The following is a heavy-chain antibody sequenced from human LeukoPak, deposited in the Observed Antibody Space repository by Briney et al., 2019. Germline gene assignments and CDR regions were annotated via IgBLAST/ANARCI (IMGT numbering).Heavy chain of an antibody. CDR3: ARDLAYSSDY. CDR2: IDGDGSST. D-gene: IGHD5-18*01. J-gene: IGHJ4*02. CDR1: GFTFSNYW. V-gene: IGHV3-74*01. Sequence: PGGSLRLSCAVSGFTFSNYWMHWVRQAPGKGLVWVSRIDGDGSSTTYADSVKGRFTISRDNAKNTLFLQMNNLRAEDTAVYYCARDLAYSSDYWGQGTLVTVSS.